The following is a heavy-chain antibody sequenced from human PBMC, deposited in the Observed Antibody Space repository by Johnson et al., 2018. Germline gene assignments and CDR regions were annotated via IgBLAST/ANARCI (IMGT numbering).Heavy chain of an antibody. CDR2: ISYVGGHK. CDR3: TRDRIKQLWLRFLGDAFDI. J-gene: IGHJ3*02. CDR1: GFIFSDFA. Sequence: QVQLQESGGGVVQXGRSLRVSCAASGFIFSDFAMHWVRPAPGKGLEWVAVISYVGGHKTYADSVKGRFTISSDNSNNTLYLHMNTPSAEDTAVYYCTRDRIKQLWLRFLGDAFDIWGQGTTVAVSP. D-gene: IGHD3-22*01. V-gene: IGHV3-30*03.